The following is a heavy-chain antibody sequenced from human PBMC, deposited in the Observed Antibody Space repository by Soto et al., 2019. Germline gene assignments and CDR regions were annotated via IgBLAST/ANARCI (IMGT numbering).Heavy chain of an antibody. CDR3: ARDREVWEQLRTVGAFDI. V-gene: IGHV1-69*04. J-gene: IGHJ3*02. CDR1: GGTFSSYT. CDR2: IIPILGIA. D-gene: IGHD6-13*01. Sequence: ASVKVSCKASGGTFSSYTISWVRQAPGQGLEWMGRIIPILGIANYAQKFQGRVTITADKSTSTAYMELSSLRSEDTAVYYCARDREVWEQLRTVGAFDIWGQGTMVTVSS.